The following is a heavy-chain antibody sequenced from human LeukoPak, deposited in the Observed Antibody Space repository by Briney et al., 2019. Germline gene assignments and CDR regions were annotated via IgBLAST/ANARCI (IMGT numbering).Heavy chain of an antibody. D-gene: IGHD3-3*01. V-gene: IGHV1-69*02. CDR1: GGTFIRYT. Sequence: SVKVSCKASGGTFIRYTMSGVRQARGQGLGGMGRIIPMLGIANYAQKLQGRVTITADRSTSTAYMEMRSLRSEDTAVYYCASSIYYDFWSGYSNWFAPWGQGTLVTVSS. CDR2: IIPMLGIA. CDR3: ASSIYYDFWSGYSNWFAP. J-gene: IGHJ5*02.